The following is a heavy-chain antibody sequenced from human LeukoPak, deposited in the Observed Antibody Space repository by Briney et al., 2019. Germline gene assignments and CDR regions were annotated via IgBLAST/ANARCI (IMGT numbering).Heavy chain of an antibody. V-gene: IGHV4-38-2*02. Sequence: SETLSLSCTVSGYSISSGYYWGWVRQPPGKGLEWIGSIYHSGSTYYNQSLKSRVTISVDTSKNQFSLKLSSVTAADTAVYYCARDSLVPDYWGQGTLVTVSS. J-gene: IGHJ4*02. D-gene: IGHD2-8*02. CDR1: GYSISSGYY. CDR3: ARDSLVPDY. CDR2: IYHSGST.